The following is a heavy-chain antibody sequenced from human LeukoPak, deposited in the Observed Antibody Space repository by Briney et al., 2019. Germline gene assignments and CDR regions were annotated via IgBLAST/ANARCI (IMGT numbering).Heavy chain of an antibody. J-gene: IGHJ6*04. CDR2: ISSSSRYK. CDR1: GFTFSSYS. V-gene: IGHV3-21*04. D-gene: IGHD3-3*02. Sequence: GGSLRLSCAASGFTFSSYSMNWVRQAPGKGLEWVSSISSSSRYKYSTDSLKGPFTISRDNPKNSLYLQMNSLRSEDTALYYCAKVLSALVPGAHNHVDVWGKGTTVTISS. CDR3: AKVLSALVPGAHNHVDV.